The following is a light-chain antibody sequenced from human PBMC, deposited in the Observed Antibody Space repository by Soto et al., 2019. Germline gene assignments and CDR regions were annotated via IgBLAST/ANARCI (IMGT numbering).Light chain of an antibody. CDR3: NSYTNNNTFV. V-gene: IGLV2-14*01. CDR1: SSDVGGYNY. J-gene: IGLJ1*01. Sequence: QSALTQPASVSGSPGQSITISRTGTSSDVGGYNYVSWFQQHPGKAPKLMIYEVSNRPSGVSNRFSGSRSGNTASLTISGLQSEDEAEYYCNSYTNNNTFVFGTGTKLTVL. CDR2: EVS.